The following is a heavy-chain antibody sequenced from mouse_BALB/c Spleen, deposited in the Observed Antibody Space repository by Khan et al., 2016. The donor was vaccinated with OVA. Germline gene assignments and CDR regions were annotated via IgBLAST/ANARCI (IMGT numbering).Heavy chain of an antibody. CDR3: ARSNYSGLSRYAMDY. CDR2: IAPGSGSA. CDR1: GYTFTSYW. V-gene: IGHV1S41*01. D-gene: IGHD1-1*01. Sequence: DLVKPGASVKLSCKASGYTFTSYWINWIKQRPGQGLEWIGHIAPGSGSAYYNEMFKGKATLTVDTSSSTAYIQLSSLSSEDSAVXFCARSNYSGLSRYAMDYWGQGPSVTVSS. J-gene: IGHJ4*01.